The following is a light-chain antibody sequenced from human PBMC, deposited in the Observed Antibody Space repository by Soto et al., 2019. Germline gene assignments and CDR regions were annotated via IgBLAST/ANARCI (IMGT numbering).Light chain of an antibody. CDR2: GAS. CDR1: QSVSSN. V-gene: IGKV3-11*01. J-gene: IGKJ5*01. Sequence: IVLTQSPATLSVSPVERATLSCMASQSVSSNLAWYQKKPGQAPRLLIYGASNRATGIPARLSGSGYGTDLTITISSIETEDFVVYYCQQRSNWPITFGHGTRLEIK. CDR3: QQRSNWPIT.